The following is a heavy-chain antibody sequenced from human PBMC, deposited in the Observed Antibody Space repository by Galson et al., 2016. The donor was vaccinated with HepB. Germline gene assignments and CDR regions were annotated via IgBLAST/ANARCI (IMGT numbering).Heavy chain of an antibody. D-gene: IGHD2-2*01. J-gene: IGHJ3*02. CDR1: GLIFSDYY. V-gene: IGHV3-11*06. CDR2: ISSRSEYT. Sequence: SLRLSCAASGLIFSDYYMSWIRQAPGKGLEWISYISSRSEYTSYADSVKGRFTISRDNAEDSLYLQMNSLRAEDTAVYYCARPRAQPDDASDIWGQGTMVTVSS. CDR3: ARPRAQPDDASDI.